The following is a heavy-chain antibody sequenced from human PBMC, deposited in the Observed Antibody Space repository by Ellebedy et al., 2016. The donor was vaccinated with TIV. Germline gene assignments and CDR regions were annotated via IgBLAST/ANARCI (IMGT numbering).Heavy chain of an antibody. V-gene: IGHV1-2*02. CDR3: ARVFLSGYDFRY. Sequence: ASVKVSCKASGYTFTGYYMHWVRQAPGQGLAWMGWINPNSGGTKYAQKFQGRVTMTRDTSINTAYMELSRLRSDDTAVYYCARVFLSGYDFRYWGQGTLVTVSS. CDR1: GYTFTGYY. J-gene: IGHJ4*02. D-gene: IGHD5-12*01. CDR2: INPNSGGT.